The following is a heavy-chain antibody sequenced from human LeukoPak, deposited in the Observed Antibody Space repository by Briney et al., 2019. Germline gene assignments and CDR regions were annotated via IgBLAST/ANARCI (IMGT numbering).Heavy chain of an antibody. CDR1: GFTFSSYA. Sequence: GGSLRLSCAASGFTFSSYAMSWVRQAPGKGLEWVSAISGSGGSTYYADSVKGRSTISRDNSKNTLYLQMNSLRAEDTAVFYCAKGPRIEAYYFDYWGQGTLVTVSS. CDR3: AKGPRIEAYYFDY. V-gene: IGHV3-23*01. CDR2: ISGSGGST. J-gene: IGHJ4*02. D-gene: IGHD6-25*01.